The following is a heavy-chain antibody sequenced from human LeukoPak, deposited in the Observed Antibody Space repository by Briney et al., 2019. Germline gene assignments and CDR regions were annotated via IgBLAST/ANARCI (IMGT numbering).Heavy chain of an antibody. CDR2: INPNSGGT. CDR1: GYTFTGYY. Sequence: ASVKVSCKASGYTFTGYYMHWVRQAPGQGLEWMGWINPNSGGTNYAQKFQGWVTMTRDTSISTAYMELSRLRSDDTAVYYCARGSEAPYYDILTGYYSWFDPWGQGTLVTVSS. CDR3: ARGSEAPYYDILTGYYSWFDP. D-gene: IGHD3-9*01. J-gene: IGHJ5*02. V-gene: IGHV1-2*04.